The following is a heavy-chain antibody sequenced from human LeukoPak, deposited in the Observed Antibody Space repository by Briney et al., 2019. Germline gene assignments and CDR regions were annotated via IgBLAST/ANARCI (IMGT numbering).Heavy chain of an antibody. CDR2: ISNDGVSDK. J-gene: IGHJ4*02. CDR3: AREQTIMAAAGLDS. D-gene: IGHD6-13*01. CDR1: GFTFSRHA. V-gene: IGHV3-30*01. Sequence: GRSLRLSCAASGFTFSRHAMHWVRQAPGRGLEWVAIISNDGVSDKYYADSVKGRFTISRDNSKDTLYLQMNSLTAEDTAVYYCAREQTIMAAAGLDSWGQGTLVTASS.